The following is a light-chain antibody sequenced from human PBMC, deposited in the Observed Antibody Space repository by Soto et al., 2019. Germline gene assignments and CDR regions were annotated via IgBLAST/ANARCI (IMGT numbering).Light chain of an antibody. V-gene: IGKV3-20*01. CDR2: GAS. CDR3: QQSYSTPRT. J-gene: IGKJ2*01. Sequence: EIVLTQFPGTLSLSPGERATLSCRASQSVTSNYLARYQQRPGQPPNLLVFGASHRAPGIPDRFSGSGSGTDFTLTISRLEPEDFATYYCQQSYSTPRTFAQGTNLEIK. CDR1: QSVTSNY.